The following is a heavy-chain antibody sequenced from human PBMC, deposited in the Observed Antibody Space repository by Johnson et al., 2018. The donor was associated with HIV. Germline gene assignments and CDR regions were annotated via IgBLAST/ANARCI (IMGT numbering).Heavy chain of an antibody. V-gene: IGHV3-64*01. CDR1: GFIFSSYA. J-gene: IGHJ3*02. CDR3: AKYAPLNYETDYSSSSSACDI. Sequence: VQLVESGGVVVQPGGSLRLSCAASGFIFSSYAMHWVRQAPGKGLQYVSAISSNGGSTYYANSVKGRFTISRDNSRNTLYLQMGRLRAEDTAIYYCAKYAPLNYETDYSSSSSACDIWGQGTMVTVSS. D-gene: IGHD6-6*01. CDR2: ISSNGGST.